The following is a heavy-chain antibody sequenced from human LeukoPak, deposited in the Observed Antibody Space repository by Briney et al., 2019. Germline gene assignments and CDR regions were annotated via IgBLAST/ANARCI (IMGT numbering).Heavy chain of an antibody. CDR2: ISAYNGNT. V-gene: IGHV1-18*01. Sequence: ASVKVSCKASGYTFTSYGISWVRQAPGQGLEWMGLISAYNGNTNYAQKLQGRVTMTTVTSTSTAYMELRSLRSDDTAVYYCARDELRYFDWLLSFDYWGQGTLVTVSS. J-gene: IGHJ4*02. CDR1: GYTFTSYG. D-gene: IGHD3-9*01. CDR3: ARDELRYFDWLLSFDY.